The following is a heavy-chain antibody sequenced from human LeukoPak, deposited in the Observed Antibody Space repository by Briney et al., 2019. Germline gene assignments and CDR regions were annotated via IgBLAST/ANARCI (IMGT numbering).Heavy chain of an antibody. CDR3: ARFIDGSGSAAYYFDY. V-gene: IGHV4-34*01. J-gene: IGHJ4*02. CDR1: GGSISGYY. Sequence: PSETLSLTCTVSGGSISGYYWSWIRQPPGKRLEWIGEINHSGSTNYNPSLKSRVTISVDTSKNQFSLKLSSVTAADTAVYYCARFIDGSGSAAYYFDYWGQGTLVTVSS. CDR2: INHSGST. D-gene: IGHD3-10*01.